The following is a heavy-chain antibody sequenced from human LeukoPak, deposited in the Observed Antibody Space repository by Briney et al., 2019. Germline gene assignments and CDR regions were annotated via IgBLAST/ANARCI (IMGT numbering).Heavy chain of an antibody. CDR3: ARARKNYYMDV. V-gene: IGHV4-61*02. CDR2: IYTSGST. Sequence: SETLSFTCTVSGGSISSGSYYWSWIRQPAGKGLEWIGRIYTSGSTNYNPSLKSRVTISVDTSKNQFSLKLSSVTAADTAVYYCARARKNYYMDVWGKGTTVTVSS. J-gene: IGHJ6*03. CDR1: GGSISSGSYY.